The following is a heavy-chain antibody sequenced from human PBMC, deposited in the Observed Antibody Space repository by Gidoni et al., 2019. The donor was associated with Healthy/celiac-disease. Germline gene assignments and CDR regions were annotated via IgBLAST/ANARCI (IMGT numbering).Heavy chain of an antibody. CDR3: ARDGGITIFGVVIPRFDY. J-gene: IGHJ4*02. V-gene: IGHV3-33*01. CDR1: GFHFSSYG. Sequence: QVQLVESGGGVVQPGRSLRLSCAASGFHFSSYGMHWVRQAPGKGLEWVAVIWYEGSNNSYADSVKGRFTISRDNSKNTLYLQMNSLRAEDTAVYYCARDGGITIFGVVIPRFDYWGQGTLVTVSS. D-gene: IGHD3-3*01. CDR2: IWYEGSNN.